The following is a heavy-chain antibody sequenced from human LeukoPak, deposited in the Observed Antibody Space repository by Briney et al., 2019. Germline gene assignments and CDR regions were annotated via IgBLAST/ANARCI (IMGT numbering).Heavy chain of an antibody. V-gene: IGHV4-4*02. CDR2: IYHSGST. D-gene: IGHD3-10*01. Sequence: SETLSLTCAVSGGSISSSNWWSWVRQPPGKGLEWIGEIYHSGSTNYNPSLKSRVTISVDKSKNQFSLKLSSVTAADTAVYYCARSVLLWFGELLGISDAFDIWGQGTMVTVSS. J-gene: IGHJ3*02. CDR1: GGSISSSNW. CDR3: ARSVLLWFGELLGISDAFDI.